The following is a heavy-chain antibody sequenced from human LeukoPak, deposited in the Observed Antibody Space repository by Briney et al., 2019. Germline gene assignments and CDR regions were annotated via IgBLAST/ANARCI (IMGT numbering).Heavy chain of an antibody. CDR1: GGSISSSSYY. CDR3: ASNQW. J-gene: IGHJ4*02. V-gene: IGHV4-39*07. CDR2: IYYSGST. D-gene: IGHD6-19*01. Sequence: SETLSLTCTVSGGSISSSSYYWGWIRQPPGRGLEWIGSIYYSGSTYYNPSLKSRVTISVDTSKNQFSLKLSSVTAADTAVYYCASNQWWGQGTLVTVSS.